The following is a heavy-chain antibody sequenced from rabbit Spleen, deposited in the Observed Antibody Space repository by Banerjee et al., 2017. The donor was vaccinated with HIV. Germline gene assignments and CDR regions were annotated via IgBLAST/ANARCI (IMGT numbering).Heavy chain of an antibody. CDR3: ARYYIFYGMDL. Sequence: QEQLVESGGGLVQPEGSLTLTCKASGFSFSDRDVMCWVRQAPGKGLEWIGAIYTGRGSSDYANWVNGRFTISSDNAQYTVDLQMHSLTAADTATYFCARYYIFYGMDLWGPGTLVTV. V-gene: IGHV1S47*01. D-gene: IGHD4-1*01. CDR2: IYTGRGSS. CDR1: GFSFSDRDV. J-gene: IGHJ6*01.